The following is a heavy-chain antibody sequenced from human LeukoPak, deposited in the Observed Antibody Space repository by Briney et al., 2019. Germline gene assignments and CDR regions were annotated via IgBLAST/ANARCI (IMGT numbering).Heavy chain of an antibody. D-gene: IGHD2-2*01. V-gene: IGHV3-66*03. Sequence: GGSLRLSCAASGFTVSSNYMSWVRQAPGKGLEWVSVIYSCGSTYYADSVKGRFTISRDNAKNSLYLQMNSLRAEDTAVYYCARGRYCSSTSCQYYGMDVWGQGTTVTVSS. CDR1: GFTVSSNY. CDR3: ARGRYCSSTSCQYYGMDV. J-gene: IGHJ6*02. CDR2: IYSCGST.